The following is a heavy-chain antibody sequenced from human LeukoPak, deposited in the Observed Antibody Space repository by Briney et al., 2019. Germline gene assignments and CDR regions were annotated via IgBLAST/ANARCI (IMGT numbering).Heavy chain of an antibody. Sequence: ASETLSLTCTVSGGSISSYYWSWIRQPAGKGLEWIGRIYTSGSTNYNPSLKSRVTMSVDTSKNQFSLKLSSVTAADTAVYYCARGYPVRWLQFDQANYYYYGMDVWGQGTTVTVSS. V-gene: IGHV4-4*07. CDR1: GGSISSYY. CDR2: IYTSGST. D-gene: IGHD5-12*01. J-gene: IGHJ6*02. CDR3: ARGYPVRWLQFDQANYYYYGMDV.